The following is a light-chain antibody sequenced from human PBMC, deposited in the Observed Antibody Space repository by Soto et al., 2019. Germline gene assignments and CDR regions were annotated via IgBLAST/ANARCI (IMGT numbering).Light chain of an antibody. Sequence: EIVLTQSPGTLSLSPGGRATLSCRASQSITSSYLAWYQQKPGQAPRLLIYGSSSRATGIPDRFSGSGSGTDFTLTISRLEPEDFAVYYCQQYGSSPITFGQGTRLEIK. J-gene: IGKJ5*01. CDR3: QQYGSSPIT. CDR1: QSITSSY. CDR2: GSS. V-gene: IGKV3-20*01.